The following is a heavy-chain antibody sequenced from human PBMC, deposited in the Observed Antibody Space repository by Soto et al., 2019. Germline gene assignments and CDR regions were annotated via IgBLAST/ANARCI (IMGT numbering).Heavy chain of an antibody. CDR2: ISPYDGST. J-gene: IGHJ6*02. CDR3: ARDDFRRSSAFYYCYGMDG. CDR1: GFTFTNYF. V-gene: IGHV1-46*01. D-gene: IGHD6-13*01. Sequence: QVQLVQSGAEVTKPGASVKVSCKASGFTFTNYFFNWVRQAPRQGLEWMGIISPYDGSTNYVQSLQGTVTPTSDTSTSTVYMGQSSLRSENTPVYYCARDDFRRSSAFYYCYGMDGWGHGTTVTVSS.